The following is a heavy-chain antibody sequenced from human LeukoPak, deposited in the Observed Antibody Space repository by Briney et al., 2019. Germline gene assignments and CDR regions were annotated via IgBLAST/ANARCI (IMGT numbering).Heavy chain of an antibody. CDR3: AIMHGYYDGTGYWVQ. CDR1: GFPFASYG. J-gene: IGHJ1*01. Sequence: GGSLRLSCAASGFPFASYGMSWVRQAPGKGLEWVSFITTNGGRTSYADSVEGRFTISRDNPRNTLYMNSLRDEDTAVYYCAIMHGYYDGTGYWVQWGQGTLVTVSS. V-gene: IGHV3-23*01. CDR2: ITTNGGRT. D-gene: IGHD3-22*01.